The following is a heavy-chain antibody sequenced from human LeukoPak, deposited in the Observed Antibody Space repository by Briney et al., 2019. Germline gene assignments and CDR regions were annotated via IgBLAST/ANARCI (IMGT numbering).Heavy chain of an antibody. CDR3: ATVLGSIDY. J-gene: IGHJ4*02. CDR2: FDPEDGET. Sequence: GASVKVSCKVSGYTLTELSMHWVRQAPGKGLEWMGGFDPEDGETIYAQKFQGRVTMTEGTSTDTAYMELSSLRSEDTAVYYCATVLGSIDYWGQGTLVTVSS. D-gene: IGHD2-15*01. V-gene: IGHV1-24*01. CDR1: GYTLTELS.